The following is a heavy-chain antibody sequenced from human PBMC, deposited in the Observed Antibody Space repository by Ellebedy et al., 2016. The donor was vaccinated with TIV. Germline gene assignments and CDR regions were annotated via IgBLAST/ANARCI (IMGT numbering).Heavy chain of an antibody. CDR1: GVSTSSAGYS. D-gene: IGHD3-10*01. CDR3: VKGGFGGSGNARGAAFDN. Sequence: SETLSLXCTVSGVSTSSAGYSWSWIRQLPGKGLEWIGYIHNSGSTNYNPSLKSRVTMSVDTSKNQFSLKVTSVTAADTAVYYCVKGGFGGSGNARGAAFDNWGQGTLVAVSS. J-gene: IGHJ4*02. CDR2: IHNSGST. V-gene: IGHV4-61*08.